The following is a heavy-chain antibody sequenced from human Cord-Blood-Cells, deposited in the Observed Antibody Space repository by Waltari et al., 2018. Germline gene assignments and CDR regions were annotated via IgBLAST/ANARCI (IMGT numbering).Heavy chain of an antibody. V-gene: IGHV1-24*01. J-gene: IGHJ3*02. Sequence: QVQQVQSGAAVNKPGASVKVSCRVSGSTRNELSIHWVRPGPGKGLEWMGGCDPEDGETIYAQKFQGRVTMTEDTSTDTAYMELSSLRSEDTAVYYCATVVLQRGSYAFDIWGQGTMVTVAS. CDR3: ATVVLQRGSYAFDI. CDR1: GSTRNELS. D-gene: IGHD1-26*01. CDR2: CDPEDGET.